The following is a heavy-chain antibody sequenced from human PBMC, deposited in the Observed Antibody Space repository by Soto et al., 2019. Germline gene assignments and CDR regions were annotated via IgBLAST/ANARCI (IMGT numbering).Heavy chain of an antibody. V-gene: IGHV3-30-3*01. D-gene: IGHD6-19*01. CDR3: ARNSVGGSWLDLYYFDY. Sequence: QVQLVESGGGVVQPGRSLRLSCAASGFTFSNYVMHWVRQAPGKGLEWVAVISSDGDNKYYTNSVKGRFTVSRDNSKNTVFLQMNSLRAEDTAVYYCARNSVGGSWLDLYYFDYWGQGTLVTVSS. CDR1: GFTFSNYV. J-gene: IGHJ4*02. CDR2: ISSDGDNK.